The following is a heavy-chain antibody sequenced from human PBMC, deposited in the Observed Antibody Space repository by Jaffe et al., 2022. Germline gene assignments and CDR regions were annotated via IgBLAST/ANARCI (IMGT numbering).Heavy chain of an antibody. J-gene: IGHJ4*02. D-gene: IGHD1-26*01. V-gene: IGHV3-30*02. CDR3: AKEGNGARGVLPYFDY. CDR1: GFTFSSYG. Sequence: QVQLVESGGGVVQPGGSLRLSCAASGFTFSSYGMHWVRQAPGKGLEWVAFIRYDGSNKYYADSVKGRFTISRDNSKNTLYLQMNSLRAEDTAVYYCAKEGNGARGVLPYFDYWGQGTLVTVSS. CDR2: IRYDGSNK.